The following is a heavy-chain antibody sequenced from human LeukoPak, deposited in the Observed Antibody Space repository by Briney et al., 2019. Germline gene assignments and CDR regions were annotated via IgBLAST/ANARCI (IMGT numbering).Heavy chain of an antibody. Sequence: ASVKVSCKASGYTFTSYGISWVRQAPGQGLEWMGWISAYNGNTNYAQKLQGRVTMTTDTSTSTAYMELRSLRSDDTAVYYCARGRKTDYYDSSGYCRWGQGTLVTVSS. CDR2: ISAYNGNT. V-gene: IGHV1-18*01. CDR3: ARGRKTDYYDSSGYCR. J-gene: IGHJ4*02. D-gene: IGHD3-22*01. CDR1: GYTFTSYG.